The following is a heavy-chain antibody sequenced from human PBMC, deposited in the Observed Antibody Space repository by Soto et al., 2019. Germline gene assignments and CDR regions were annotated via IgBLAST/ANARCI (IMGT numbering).Heavy chain of an antibody. V-gene: IGHV4-34*01. J-gene: IGHJ5*02. Sequence: SETLSLTCAVYGGSFSGYYWSWIRQPPGKGLEWIGEINHSGSTNYNPSLKSRVTISVDTSKNQFSLKLSSVTAADTAVYYCAHTSILLWFDPWGQGTLVTVSS. CDR1: GGSFSGYY. D-gene: IGHD3-10*01. CDR3: AHTSILLWFDP. CDR2: INHSGST.